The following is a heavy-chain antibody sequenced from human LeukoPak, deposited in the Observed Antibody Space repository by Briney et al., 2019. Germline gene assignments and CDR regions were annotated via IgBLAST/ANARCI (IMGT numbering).Heavy chain of an antibody. J-gene: IGHJ4*02. CDR2: INHSGST. CDR3: ARVGSSGWAKGFLDY. CDR1: GGSFSGYY. Sequence: SETLSLTCAVYGGSFSGYYWSWIRQPPGKGLEWIGEINHSGSTNYNPSLKSRVTISVDTSKNQFSLKLSSVTAADTAVYYCARVGSSGWAKGFLDYWGQGTLVTVSS. V-gene: IGHV4-34*01. D-gene: IGHD6-19*01.